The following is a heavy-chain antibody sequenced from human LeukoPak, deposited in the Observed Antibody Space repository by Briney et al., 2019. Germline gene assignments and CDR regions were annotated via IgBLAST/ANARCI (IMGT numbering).Heavy chain of an antibody. CDR1: SGSITNYY. CDR3: ARIGGWLYNWFDP. V-gene: IGHV4-59*12. J-gene: IGHJ5*02. Sequence: KSSETLSLTCTVSSGSITNYYWSWIRQPPGKGLDWIGYIYYSGSTYYNPSLKSRVTISVDTSKNQFSLKLNFVTAADTAIYYCARIGGWLYNWFDPWGQGTLVTVS. D-gene: IGHD6-19*01. CDR2: IYYSGST.